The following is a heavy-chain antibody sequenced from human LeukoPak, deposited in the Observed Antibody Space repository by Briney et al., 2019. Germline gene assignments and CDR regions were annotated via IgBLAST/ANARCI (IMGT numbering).Heavy chain of an antibody. CDR2: IFGKNGAK. CDR1: GFTFNDYA. V-gene: IGHV3-9*01. CDR3: TYDNSPGGLEY. Sequence: GGSLRLSCAASGFTFNDYAMHWVRQAPGKGLEWVSGIFGKNGAKGHADSVKGRFTISRDNANNPLYPQMNSLRPDDTALYYCTYDNSPGGLEYWGQGTLVTVSS. J-gene: IGHJ4*02. D-gene: IGHD2-8*02.